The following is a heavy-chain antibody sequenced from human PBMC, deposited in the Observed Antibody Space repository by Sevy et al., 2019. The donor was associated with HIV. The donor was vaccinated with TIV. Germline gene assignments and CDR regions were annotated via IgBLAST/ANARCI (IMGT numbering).Heavy chain of an antibody. CDR2: IYYSGST. CDR1: GGSISSSSYY. CDR3: ARVPAVNYYYGMDV. J-gene: IGHJ6*02. Sequence: SETLSLTCTVSGGSISSSSYYWGWIRQPPGKGLEWIWSIYYSGSTYYNPSLKSRVTISVDTSKNQFSLKLSSVTAADTAVYYCARVPAVNYYYGMDVWGQGTTVTVSS. D-gene: IGHD2-2*01. V-gene: IGHV4-39*01.